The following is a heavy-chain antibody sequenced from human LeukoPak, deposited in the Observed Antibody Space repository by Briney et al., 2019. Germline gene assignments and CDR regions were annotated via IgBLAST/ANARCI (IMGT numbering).Heavy chain of an antibody. J-gene: IGHJ4*02. CDR2: IKSKPDGGTT. Sequence: PGGSLRLSCAASGVTFNSYTMHWVRQAPGKGLEWVGRIKSKPDGGTTDYAAPVKGRFTISRDDSQNTLYLQMTSLQTEDTAVYYCATLIRFMEDWGQGTLVSVSS. V-gene: IGHV3-15*01. CDR3: ATLIRFMED. D-gene: IGHD3-3*01. CDR1: GVTFNSYT.